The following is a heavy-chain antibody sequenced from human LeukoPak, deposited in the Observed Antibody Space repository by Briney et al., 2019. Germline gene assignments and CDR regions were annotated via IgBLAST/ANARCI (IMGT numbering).Heavy chain of an antibody. Sequence: GGSLRLSCAASGFTFSSYAMSWVRQAPGKGLEWVSAISGSGGSTYYADSVKGRFTISRDNSKNTLYLQMNSLRAEDTAVYYCAKDPGGYSYGYYDYWGQGTLVTVSS. CDR3: AKDPGGYSYGYYDY. J-gene: IGHJ4*02. CDR2: ISGSGGST. D-gene: IGHD5-18*01. CDR1: GFTFSSYA. V-gene: IGHV3-23*01.